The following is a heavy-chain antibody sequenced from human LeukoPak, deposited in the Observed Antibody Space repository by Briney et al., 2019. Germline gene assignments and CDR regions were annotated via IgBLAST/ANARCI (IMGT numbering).Heavy chain of an antibody. V-gene: IGHV3-53*01. CDR1: GFRVSSNY. CDR3: ARETSAY. CDR2: LYSGGST. Sequence: PGGSLRLSCAASGFRVSSNYMSWVRQAPGKGLEWISVLYSGGSTNYADSVKGRFTTSRDDSKNTLYLQMNSLRAEDTAVYFCARETSAYWGQGTLVTVSS. J-gene: IGHJ4*02.